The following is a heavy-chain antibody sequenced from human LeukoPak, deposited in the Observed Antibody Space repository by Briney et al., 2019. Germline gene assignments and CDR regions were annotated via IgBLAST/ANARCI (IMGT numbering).Heavy chain of an antibody. CDR3: ARGPYGSGSYY. V-gene: IGHV4-30-4*01. CDR1: GGSISSGDYY. D-gene: IGHD3-10*01. CDR2: IYYSGTT. J-gene: IGHJ4*02. Sequence: PSETLSLTCTVSGGSISSGDYYWSWIRQPPGKGLEWVGYIYYSGTTYYNPSLKSRVTISVDTSKNQFSLKLTSVTAADTAVYFCARGPYGSGSYYWGQGTLVTVSS.